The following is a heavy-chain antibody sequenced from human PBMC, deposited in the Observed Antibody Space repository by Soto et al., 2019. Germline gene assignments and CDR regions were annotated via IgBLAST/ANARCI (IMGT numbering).Heavy chain of an antibody. D-gene: IGHD1-26*01. CDR2: ISYDGSNT. Sequence: QVQLVESGGGVVQPGRSLRLSCVASGFTFSSYGMHWVRQAPGKGLEWVAIISYDGSNTHYADSVKGRFTISRDNSKNTLYLQMNSLRAEDTSVYYCAKEGGLSGSYYISSSYYFDYWGQGTLVNVSS. CDR1: GFTFSSYG. J-gene: IGHJ4*02. V-gene: IGHV3-30*18. CDR3: AKEGGLSGSYYISSSYYFDY.